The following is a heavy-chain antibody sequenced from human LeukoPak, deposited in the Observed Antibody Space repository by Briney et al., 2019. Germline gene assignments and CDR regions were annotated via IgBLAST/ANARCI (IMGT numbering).Heavy chain of an antibody. CDR2: ISYDGSNK. D-gene: IGHD3-22*01. Sequence: GGSLRLSCAASGFTFSSYAMHWVRQAPGKGLEWVAVISYDGSNKYYADSVKGRFTISRDNSKNTLYLQMNSLRAEDTAVYYCAPSGYYYDSSGYFDYWGQGTLVTVSS. CDR1: GFTFSSYA. CDR3: APSGYYYDSSGYFDY. V-gene: IGHV3-30-3*01. J-gene: IGHJ4*02.